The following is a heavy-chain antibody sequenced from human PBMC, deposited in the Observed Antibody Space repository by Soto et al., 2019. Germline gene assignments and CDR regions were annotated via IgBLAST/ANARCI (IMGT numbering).Heavy chain of an antibody. Sequence: EVQLLESGGGLVQPGGSLRLSCAASGFTFSSHAMSWVRQAPGKGLEWVSAISGSGGSIYYADSVKGRFTISRDNSKNTLYLQMNSLRAEDTAVYYCAKVRWELQWIFDYWGQGSLVTVSS. CDR1: GFTFSSHA. CDR2: ISGSGGSI. D-gene: IGHD1-26*01. V-gene: IGHV3-23*01. J-gene: IGHJ4*02. CDR3: AKVRWELQWIFDY.